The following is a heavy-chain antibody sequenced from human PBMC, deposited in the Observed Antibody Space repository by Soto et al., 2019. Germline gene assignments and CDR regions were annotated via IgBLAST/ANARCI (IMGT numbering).Heavy chain of an antibody. CDR2: ISYDGSNK. Sequence: GGSLRLSXAASGFTFSSYAMHWVRQAPGKGLEWVAVISYDGSNKYYADSVKGRFTISRDNSKNTLYLQMNSLRAEDTAVYYCARRRGSGIDYWGQGTLVTVSS. D-gene: IGHD2-15*01. J-gene: IGHJ4*02. CDR3: ARRRGSGIDY. V-gene: IGHV3-30-3*01. CDR1: GFTFSSYA.